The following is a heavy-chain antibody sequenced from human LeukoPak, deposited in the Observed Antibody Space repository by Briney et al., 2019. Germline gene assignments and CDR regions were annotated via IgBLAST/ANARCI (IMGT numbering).Heavy chain of an antibody. CDR1: GFTFDGYG. D-gene: IGHD3-9*01. V-gene: IGHV3-9*01. CDR3: TKVTDWRTGFDY. Sequence: PGRSLRLSCAAPGFTFDGYGMYWVRQAPGKGLEWVSGITWNSDDMAYADSVKGRFTISRDNAKNCLYLQMNSLRVEDTALYYCTKVTDWRTGFDYWGQGTLVTVSS. J-gene: IGHJ4*02. CDR2: ITWNSDDM.